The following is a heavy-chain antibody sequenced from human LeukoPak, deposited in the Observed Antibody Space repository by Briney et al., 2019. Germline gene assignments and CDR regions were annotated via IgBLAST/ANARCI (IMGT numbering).Heavy chain of an antibody. CDR2: IYHSGST. CDR1: GYSISSAYY. D-gene: IGHD2-15*01. J-gene: IGHJ4*02. V-gene: IGHV4-38-2*02. CDR3: AQGGLTPPYYFDY. Sequence: SETLSLTCTVSGYSISSAYYWGWIRQPPGKGLEWIASIYHSGSTYYTPSLKSRVTISLDTSKNQFSLKLTSVTAADTAVYYCAQGGLTPPYYFDYWGQGTLVTVSS.